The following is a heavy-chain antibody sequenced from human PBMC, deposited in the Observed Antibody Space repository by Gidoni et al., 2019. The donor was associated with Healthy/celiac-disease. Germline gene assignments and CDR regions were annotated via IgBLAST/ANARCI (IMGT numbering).Heavy chain of an antibody. D-gene: IGHD4-4*01. CDR3: ARSGNSAFYFDY. CDR2: IIPILGIA. CDR1: GGTFSSYA. J-gene: IGHJ4*02. V-gene: IGHV1-69*04. Sequence: QVQLVQSGAEVKKPGSSVTVSCKASGGTFSSYAISWVRQAPGQGLEWMGRIIPILGIANYAQKFQGRVTITADKSTSTAYMELSSLRSEDTAVYYCARSGNSAFYFDYWGQGTLVTVSS.